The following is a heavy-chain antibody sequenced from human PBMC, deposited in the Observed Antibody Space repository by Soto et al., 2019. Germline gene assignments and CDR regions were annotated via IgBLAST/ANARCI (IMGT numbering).Heavy chain of an antibody. Sequence: VGSLRLSCAVSGFSFGNYWMSWVRQAPGKGLEWLASIKEDGSERYYLDSVKGRFTISRDNAKDSLSLQMNSLRGEDTAFYYCARDVGPVTIFGEALSGYFDFWGQGTLVTVSS. J-gene: IGHJ4*02. CDR1: GFSFGNYW. V-gene: IGHV3-7*03. CDR3: ARDVGPVTIFGEALSGYFDF. CDR2: IKEDGSER. D-gene: IGHD3-3*01.